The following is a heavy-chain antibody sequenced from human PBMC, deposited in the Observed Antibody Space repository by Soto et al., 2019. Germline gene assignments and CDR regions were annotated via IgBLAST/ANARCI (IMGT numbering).Heavy chain of an antibody. J-gene: IGHJ4*02. V-gene: IGHV3-74*01. CDR3: ARDHPPLMITFGGVIVN. D-gene: IGHD3-16*02. Sequence: GGSLRLSCAASGFTFNIYWMHWVRQAPGKGLVWVSRINSDASSTNYADSVKGRFTISRDNSKNTLYLQMNSLRAEDTAVYYYARDHPPLMITFGGVIVNWGQGTLVTV. CDR1: GFTFNIYW. CDR2: INSDASST.